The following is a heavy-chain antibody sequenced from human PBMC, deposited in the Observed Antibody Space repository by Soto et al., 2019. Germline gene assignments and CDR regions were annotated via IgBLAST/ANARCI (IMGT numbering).Heavy chain of an antibody. CDR3: ARDSSGPGYSYGKFDY. J-gene: IGHJ4*02. Sequence: SETLSLTCTVSGVSVSTGGYFWTWIRQHPGKGLEWIGNIYYSGMTYYNPSLRGRVSISLDPSESQFSLKLSSVTAADTAAYYCARDSSGPGYSYGKFDYWGQGALVTVSS. CDR1: GVSVSTGGYF. V-gene: IGHV4-31*03. D-gene: IGHD5-18*01. CDR2: IYYSGMT.